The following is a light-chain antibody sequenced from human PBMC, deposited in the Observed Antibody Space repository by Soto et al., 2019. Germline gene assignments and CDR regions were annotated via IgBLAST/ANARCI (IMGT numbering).Light chain of an antibody. J-gene: IGKJ5*01. CDR2: RTS. CDR1: QSISSN. CDR3: AQYTNFMP. V-gene: IGKV3-15*01. Sequence: RARQSISSNLAWYQQKPGQAPRLLMFRTSSRATGFPARFSGSGYGTEFNLTLSSLHSEDFRVNYWAQYTNFMPCGEGTRLEIK.